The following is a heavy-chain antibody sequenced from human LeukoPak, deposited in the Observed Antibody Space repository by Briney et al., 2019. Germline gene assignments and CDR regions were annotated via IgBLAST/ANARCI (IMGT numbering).Heavy chain of an antibody. CDR2: VSSGSSTI. V-gene: IGHV3-11*01. Sequence: PGGSLRLSCAASGFTFSDYYMSWIRQAPGKALEWVSYVSSGSSTIYYADSVKGRFTVSRDNGKRSLYLHMNSLRAEDTAVYYCARAKPKNMVRGLIMRRESRYYFDYWGQGTLVTVSS. J-gene: IGHJ4*02. D-gene: IGHD3-10*01. CDR1: GFTFSDYY. CDR3: ARAKPKNMVRGLIMRRESRYYFDY.